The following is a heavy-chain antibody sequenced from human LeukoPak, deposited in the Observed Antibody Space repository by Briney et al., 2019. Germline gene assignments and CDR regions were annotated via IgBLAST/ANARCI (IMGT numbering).Heavy chain of an antibody. CDR2: IYYSGTT. CDR1: GGSISGYF. CDR3: ARMGAIAGTSANPDH. D-gene: IGHD6-13*01. V-gene: IGHV4-59*01. J-gene: IGHJ4*02. Sequence: SETLALTCTVSGGSISGYFWNWIRQPPGKGLEWIGYIYYSGTTDYNPSLKSRVTMSVDTSKNQFSLNLNSVTAADTAVYYCARMGAIAGTSANPDHWGQGTLVTVSS.